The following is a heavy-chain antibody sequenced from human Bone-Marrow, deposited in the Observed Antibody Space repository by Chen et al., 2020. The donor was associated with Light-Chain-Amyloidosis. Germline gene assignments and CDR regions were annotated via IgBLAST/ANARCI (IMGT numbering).Heavy chain of an antibody. CDR2: VYYSGST. Sequence: QLQLQESGPRLVKSSGTLSLTCAVYGGSFSGYYWNWIRQPPGKGLEWIGYVYYSGSTNYNPSLKSRVTISVDTSKNQLSLKLNSVTAADTAVYYCARDRRFGNFDYWGQGTLVTVSS. CDR1: GGSFSGYY. J-gene: IGHJ4*02. D-gene: IGHD3-10*01. V-gene: IGHV4-59*01. CDR3: ARDRRFGNFDY.